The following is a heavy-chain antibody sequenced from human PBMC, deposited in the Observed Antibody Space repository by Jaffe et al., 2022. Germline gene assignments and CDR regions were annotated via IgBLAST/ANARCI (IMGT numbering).Heavy chain of an antibody. Sequence: EVQLLESGGGLVERGGSLRLSCAVSGFTFSIHAMTWVRQAPGKGLEWVSAISGSGGSTYYADSVKGRFAISRDNSKNTLYLQMNSLGAEDTAVYYCAKYSSSRFGYYYYMDVWGKGTTVTVSS. V-gene: IGHV3-23*01. CDR3: AKYSSSRFGYYYYMDV. CDR1: GFTFSIHA. D-gene: IGHD6-6*01. CDR2: ISGSGGST. J-gene: IGHJ6*03.